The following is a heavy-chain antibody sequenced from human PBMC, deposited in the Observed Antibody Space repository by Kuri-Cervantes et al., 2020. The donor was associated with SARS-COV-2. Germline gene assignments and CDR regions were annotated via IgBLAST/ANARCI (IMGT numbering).Heavy chain of an antibody. D-gene: IGHD3-22*01. CDR1: GFTFSSYA. J-gene: IGHJ1*01. Sequence: ETLSLTCAASGFTFSSYAMSWVRQAPGKGLEWVSAISGSGGSTYYADSVKGRFPISRDNSKNTLYLQMNSLRAEDTAVYYCAKDFGTYYDSSGYLKYWGQGTLVTVSS. CDR3: AKDFGTYYDSSGYLKY. V-gene: IGHV3-23*01. CDR2: ISGSGGST.